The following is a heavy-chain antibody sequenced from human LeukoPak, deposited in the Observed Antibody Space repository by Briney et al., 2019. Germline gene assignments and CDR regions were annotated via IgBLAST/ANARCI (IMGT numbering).Heavy chain of an antibody. CDR1: GFTFSSSA. Sequence: PGGSLRLSCAAAGFTFSSSAMHWVRQAPGKGLEWLAFISYDGSNKYYADCMKGRLTISRDHSKITLYLQMNSLRAEDTAVYYCTRGVARGGYYYGMDVWGQGTTVTVSS. CDR2: ISYDGSNK. D-gene: IGHD5-12*01. J-gene: IGHJ6*02. CDR3: TRGVARGGYYYGMDV. V-gene: IGHV3-30-3*01.